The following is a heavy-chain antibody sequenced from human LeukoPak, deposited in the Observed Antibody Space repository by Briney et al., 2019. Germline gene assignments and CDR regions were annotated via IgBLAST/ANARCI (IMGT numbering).Heavy chain of an antibody. J-gene: IGHJ5*02. Sequence: GGSLRLSCAASGFTFSSYGMHWVRQAPGKGLEWVAVISYDGSNKYYADSVKGRFTISRDNSKNTLYLQMNSLRAEDTAVYYCAKDFPTSPYSSRGNWFDPWGQGTLVTVSS. V-gene: IGHV3-30*18. CDR2: ISYDGSNK. CDR1: GFTFSSYG. CDR3: AKDFPTSPYSSRGNWFDP. D-gene: IGHD6-13*01.